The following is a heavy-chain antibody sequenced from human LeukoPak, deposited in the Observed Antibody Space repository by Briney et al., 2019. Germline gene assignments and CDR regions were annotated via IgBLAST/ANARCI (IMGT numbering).Heavy chain of an antibody. Sequence: GGSLRLSCAASGFTFNSYTMNWVRQAPGKGLEWVSSINTRSSYIYYADSVKGRFTISRDNAKNSLYLQMNSLRAEDTAVYYCASLSAGFLLDGGGAFDIWGQGTMVTVSS. V-gene: IGHV3-21*01. CDR1: GFTFNSYT. CDR2: INTRSSYI. CDR3: ASLSAGFLLDGGGAFDI. J-gene: IGHJ3*02. D-gene: IGHD2-21*01.